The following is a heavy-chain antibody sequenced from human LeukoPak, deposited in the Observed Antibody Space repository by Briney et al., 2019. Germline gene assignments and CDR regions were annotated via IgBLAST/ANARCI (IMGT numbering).Heavy chain of an antibody. Sequence: SETLSLTCTVSGGSVSSGSYYWSWIRQPPGKGLEWIGYIYYSGSINYTLSLKSRVTISVDTSKNQCSRKLSFLTAADTAVYYCARGLDTAMVTWEKDYYESSGYQYFDYWGQGTLVTVSS. D-gene: IGHD3-22*01. CDR1: GGSVSSGSYY. CDR3: ARGLDTAMVTWEKDYYESSGYQYFDY. J-gene: IGHJ4*02. CDR2: IYYSGSI. V-gene: IGHV4-61*01.